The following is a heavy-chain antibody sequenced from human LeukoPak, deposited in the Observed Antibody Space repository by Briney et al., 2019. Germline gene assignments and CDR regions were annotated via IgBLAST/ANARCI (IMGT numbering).Heavy chain of an antibody. D-gene: IGHD3-10*01. J-gene: IGHJ4*02. CDR2: VSPYNGNT. Sequence: ASVKVSCKTSGYTFTDYDITWVRRAPGQGLEWMGRVSPYNGNTYYSQRFQDRVIITKDTSTGTAYMDLRDLRTDDTAMYYCARNGRVRRVVKDLFEYWGQGTLVAVSS. CDR3: ARNGRVRRVVKDLFEY. CDR1: GYTFTDYD. V-gene: IGHV1-18*01.